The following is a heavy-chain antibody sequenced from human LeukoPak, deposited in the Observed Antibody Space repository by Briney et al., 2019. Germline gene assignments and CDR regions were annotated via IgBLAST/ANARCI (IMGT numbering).Heavy chain of an antibody. CDR1: GFTFSSYA. Sequence: GGSLRLSCAASGFTFSSYAMSWVRQAPGKGLEWVSTTSGSGGSTYYADAVKGRFTISRDNSKNTLYLQMNSLRAEDTAVYYCAKAPDHGGNSAWLDPWGQGTLVTVSS. D-gene: IGHD4-23*01. V-gene: IGHV3-23*01. CDR2: TSGSGGST. CDR3: AKAPDHGGNSAWLDP. J-gene: IGHJ5*02.